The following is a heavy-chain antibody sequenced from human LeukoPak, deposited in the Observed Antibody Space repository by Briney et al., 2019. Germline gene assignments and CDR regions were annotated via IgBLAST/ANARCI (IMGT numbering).Heavy chain of an antibody. V-gene: IGHV1-18*01. CDR1: GYTFTSYG. CDR3: ARDIVVVPAALGYAFDI. Sequence: ASVKVSCKASGYTFTSYGISWVRQAPGQGLEWMGWISAYNGNTNYAQKLQGRVTMTTDTSASTAYMELRSLRSDDTAVYYCARDIVVVPAALGYAFDIWGQGTMVTVSS. CDR2: ISAYNGNT. D-gene: IGHD2-2*01. J-gene: IGHJ3*02.